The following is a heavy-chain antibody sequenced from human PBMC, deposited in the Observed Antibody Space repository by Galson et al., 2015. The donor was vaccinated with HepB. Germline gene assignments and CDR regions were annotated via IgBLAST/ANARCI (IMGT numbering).Heavy chain of an antibody. CDR3: ARPPRTRTLWFGELYY. D-gene: IGHD3-10*01. CDR1: GFTVSSNY. V-gene: IGHV3-66*04. Sequence: SLRLSCAASGFTVSSNYMSWVRQAPGKGLEWVSVIYSGGSTYYADSVKGRFTISRDNSKNTLYLQMNSLRAEDTAVYYCARPPRTRTLWFGELYYWGQGTLVTVSS. J-gene: IGHJ4*02. CDR2: IYSGGST.